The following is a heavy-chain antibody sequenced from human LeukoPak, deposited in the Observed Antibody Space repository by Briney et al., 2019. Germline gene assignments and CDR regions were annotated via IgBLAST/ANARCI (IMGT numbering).Heavy chain of an antibody. CDR2: ISSDGRIT. CDR3: TKEGAVTGSMWFDH. CDR1: GFTFSSYG. Sequence: GGSLRLSCAASGFTFSSYGIHWVRQAPGKGLEWVAVISSDGRITYYADSVKGRFTISRVNSKSTMYVQMNSLRTEDTAVYYCTKEGAVTGSMWFDHWGQGTLVTVSS. J-gene: IGHJ5*02. D-gene: IGHD6-19*01. V-gene: IGHV3-30*18.